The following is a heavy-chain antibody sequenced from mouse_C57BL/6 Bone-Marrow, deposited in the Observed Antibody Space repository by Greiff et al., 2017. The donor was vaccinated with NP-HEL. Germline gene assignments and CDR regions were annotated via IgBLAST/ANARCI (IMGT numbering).Heavy chain of an antibody. Sequence: VQLQQSGAELVKPGASVKISCKASGYAFSSYWMNWVKQRPGKGLEWIGQIYPGDGDTNYNGKFKGKATLTADKSSSTAYMQLSSLTSEDSAVYFCARIYYGNRFDYWGQGTTLTVSS. V-gene: IGHV1-80*01. J-gene: IGHJ2*01. D-gene: IGHD2-1*01. CDR1: GYAFSSYW. CDR2: IYPGDGDT. CDR3: ARIYYGNRFDY.